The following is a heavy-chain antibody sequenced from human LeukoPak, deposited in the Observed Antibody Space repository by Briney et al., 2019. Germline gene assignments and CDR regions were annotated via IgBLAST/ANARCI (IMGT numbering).Heavy chain of an antibody. J-gene: IGHJ4*02. D-gene: IGHD3-10*01. Sequence: GASVKVSCKASGYTFTSYGISWVRQAPGQGLEWMGWISAYNGNTNYAQKLQGRVTMTTDTSTSTAYMELRSLGSDDTAVYYCARVPMVRGSPSYYFDYWGQGTLVTVSS. V-gene: IGHV1-18*01. CDR2: ISAYNGNT. CDR3: ARVPMVRGSPSYYFDY. CDR1: GYTFTSYG.